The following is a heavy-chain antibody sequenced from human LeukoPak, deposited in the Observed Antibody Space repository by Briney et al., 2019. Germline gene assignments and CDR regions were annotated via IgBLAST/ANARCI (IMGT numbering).Heavy chain of an antibody. CDR2: INHSGST. V-gene: IGHV4-34*01. J-gene: IGHJ4*02. CDR1: DGSFSGYY. Sequence: PSETLSLTCAVYDGSFSGYYWSWIRQPPGKGLEWIGEINHSGSTNYNPSLKSRVTISVDTAKTQYSLRLSSVAAARTGVYYCARGLPGYFDSSGYYHDFWGQGTLVTVSS. CDR3: ARGLPGYFDSSGYYHDF. D-gene: IGHD3-22*01.